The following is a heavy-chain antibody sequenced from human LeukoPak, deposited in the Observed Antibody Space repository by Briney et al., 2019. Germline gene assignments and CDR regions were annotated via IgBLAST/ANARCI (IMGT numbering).Heavy chain of an antibody. CDR3: ARDVAVARPFDY. CDR1: GFTFSDYY. J-gene: IGHJ4*02. CDR2: ISSSGSTI. D-gene: IGHD6-19*01. Sequence: GGSLRLSCAASGFTFSDYYMSWIRQAPGKGLEWVSYISSSGSTIYYADSAKGRFTISRDNAKNSLYLQMNSLRAEDTAVYYCARDVAVARPFDYWGQGTLVTVSS. V-gene: IGHV3-11*01.